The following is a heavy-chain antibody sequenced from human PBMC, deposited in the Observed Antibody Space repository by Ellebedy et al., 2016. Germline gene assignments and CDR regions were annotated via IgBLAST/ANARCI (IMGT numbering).Heavy chain of an antibody. CDR3: ARQLRAGSWYGAVDY. J-gene: IGHJ4*02. D-gene: IGHD6-13*01. CDR2: IYPGDSDT. Sequence: GGSLRLXCKGSGYSFTSYWIGWVRQMPGKGLEWMGIIYPGDSDTRYSPSFQGQVTISADKSISTAYLQWSSLKASDTAMYYCARQLRAGSWYGAVDYWGQGTLVTVSS. CDR1: GYSFTSYW. V-gene: IGHV5-51*01.